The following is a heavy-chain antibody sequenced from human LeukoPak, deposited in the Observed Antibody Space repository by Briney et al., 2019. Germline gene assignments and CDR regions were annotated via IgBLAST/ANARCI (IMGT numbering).Heavy chain of an antibody. CDR1: GFTFHNYA. CDR3: ARDFGY. CDR2: ISVDGSAT. Sequence: GGSLRLSCAASGFTFHNYAMNWLRQTPDRGLFWVAAISVDGSATNYADSVKGRFTISRDNSKKILYLQMNNLRPDDTAVYYCARDFGYWGQGTLVTVSP. J-gene: IGHJ4*02. V-gene: IGHV3-30*04.